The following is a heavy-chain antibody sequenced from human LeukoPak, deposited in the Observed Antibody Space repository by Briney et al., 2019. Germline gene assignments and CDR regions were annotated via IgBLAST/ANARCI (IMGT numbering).Heavy chain of an antibody. V-gene: IGHV4-59*01. CDR2: IYYSGST. Sequence: PETLSLTCTVSGGSMSGYFWGWIRQPPGKGLEWIGYIYYSGSTNYNPSLKSRVTISVDTSKNQFSLKLSSVTAADTAVYYCARSITSSWYGDFQHWGQGTLVTVSS. CDR1: GGSMSGYF. J-gene: IGHJ1*01. D-gene: IGHD6-13*01. CDR3: ARSITSSWYGDFQH.